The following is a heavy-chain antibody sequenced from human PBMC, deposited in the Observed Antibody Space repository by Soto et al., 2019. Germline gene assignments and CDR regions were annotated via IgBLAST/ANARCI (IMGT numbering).Heavy chain of an antibody. Sequence: PGGSLRLSCAASGFTFSSYWMSWVRQAPGKGLEWVANIKQDGSEKYYVDSAKGRFTISRDNAKNSLYLQMNSLRAEDTAVYYCARGPRSSWYPYYYYGMDVWGQGTTVTVSS. J-gene: IGHJ6*02. CDR2: IKQDGSEK. D-gene: IGHD6-13*01. V-gene: IGHV3-7*01. CDR1: GFTFSSYW. CDR3: ARGPRSSWYPYYYYGMDV.